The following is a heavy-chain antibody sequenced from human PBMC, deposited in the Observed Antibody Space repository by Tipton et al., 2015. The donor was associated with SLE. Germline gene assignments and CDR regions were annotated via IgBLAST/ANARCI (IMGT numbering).Heavy chain of an antibody. CDR2: VYYTGNT. CDR1: GGSISSGGYY. Sequence: TLSLTCTVSGGSISSGGYYWGWIRQPPGKGLEWVGTVYYTGNTFYNPSLKSRVTISVDTSKNHFSLKLTSVTAADTAIYYCARGSRWFDDFWSGYPLGNWFDPWGQGTLVTVSS. D-gene: IGHD3-3*01. V-gene: IGHV4-39*07. J-gene: IGHJ5*02. CDR3: ARGSRWFDDFWSGYPLGNWFDP.